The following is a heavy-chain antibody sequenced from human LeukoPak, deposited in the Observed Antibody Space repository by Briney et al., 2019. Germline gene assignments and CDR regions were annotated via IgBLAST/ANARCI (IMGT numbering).Heavy chain of an antibody. V-gene: IGHV4-4*02. CDR3: AREILGGFNPGAY. CDR1: LYPYTSNF. J-gene: IGHJ4*02. CDR2: IHRSGSP. D-gene: IGHD1-14*01. Sequence: SETLSLTCTLSLYPYTSNFWSCVPRPPGKGLEWIGEIHRSGSPKYNPSLQSRVTISIDRSRNQIALELSSVTAADTAVYYCAREILGGFNPGAYWGQGTLVTVSS.